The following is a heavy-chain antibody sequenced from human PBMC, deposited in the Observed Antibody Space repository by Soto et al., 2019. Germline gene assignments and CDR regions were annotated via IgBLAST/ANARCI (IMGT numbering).Heavy chain of an antibody. CDR3: VKVGDGDYYYYYYMDV. V-gene: IGHV3-64D*09. J-gene: IGHJ6*03. CDR2: ISSNGGST. CDR1: GFTFSSYA. D-gene: IGHD4-17*01. Sequence: GGSLRLSCSASGFTFSSYAMHWVRQAPGEGLEYVSAISSNGGSTYYADSVKGRFTISRDNSKNTLYLQMSSLRAEDTAVYYCVKVGDGDYYYYYYMDVWGKGTTVTVSS.